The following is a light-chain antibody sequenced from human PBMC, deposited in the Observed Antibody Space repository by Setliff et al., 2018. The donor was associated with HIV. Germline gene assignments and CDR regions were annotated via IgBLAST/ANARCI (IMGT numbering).Light chain of an antibody. CDR1: DSDVGGYNY. Sequence: QAVLTQPASVSGSPGQSITISCTGADSDVGGYNYVSWYQQHPGKAPKLMIYEVSNRPSGVSNRFSGSKSGNTASLTISGLQTEDEADYYCSSYTSSSTRVFGTGTKVT. CDR2: EVS. CDR3: SSYTSSSTRV. J-gene: IGLJ1*01. V-gene: IGLV2-14*01.